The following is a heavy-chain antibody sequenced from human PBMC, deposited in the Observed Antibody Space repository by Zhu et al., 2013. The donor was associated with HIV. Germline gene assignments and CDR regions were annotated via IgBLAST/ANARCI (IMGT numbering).Heavy chain of an antibody. CDR1: GGTFNNFV. CDR2: IIPLFGTV. J-gene: IGHJ6*02. Sequence: QVQLVQSGAEVKKPGSSVKVSCKASGGTFNNFVINWVRQAPGQGPEWMGRIIPLFGTVNYVQKFEDRVTITADESTSTGYMELRSLRSEDTAMYYCARSRDLTFYQYFGMDVWGQGTSVTVSS. V-gene: IGHV1-69*12. D-gene: IGHD3-16*02. CDR3: ARSRDLTFYQYFGMDV.